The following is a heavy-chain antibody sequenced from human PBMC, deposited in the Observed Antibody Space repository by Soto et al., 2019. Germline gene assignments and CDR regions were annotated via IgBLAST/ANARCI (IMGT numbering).Heavy chain of an antibody. Sequence: QVQLAESGGGVVQPGRSLRLSCVASGFTFSRYGMHWVRQAPGKGLEWVAVIWYDGSDKYYADPVKGRFTISRDNSKNTLYLQMNSLRGEDTAVYYCARGYYYDSSGSPLDYWGQGTLVTVSS. CDR3: ARGYYYDSSGSPLDY. D-gene: IGHD3-22*01. CDR1: GFTFSRYG. V-gene: IGHV3-33*01. J-gene: IGHJ4*02. CDR2: IWYDGSDK.